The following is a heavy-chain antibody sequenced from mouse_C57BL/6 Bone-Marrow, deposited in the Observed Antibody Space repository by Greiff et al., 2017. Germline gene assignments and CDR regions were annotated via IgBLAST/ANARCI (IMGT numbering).Heavy chain of an antibody. CDR1: GFNFKDDY. V-gene: IGHV14-4*01. D-gene: IGHD1-1*01. Sequence: VQLQQSGAELVRPGASVKLSCTASGFNFKDDYMHWVKQRPEQGLEWIGWIDPENGDTEYASKFQGKATLTADTSSNTAYLQLSSLTSEDTAVYYCTTRYYGSSPFAYWGQGTLVTVSA. CDR2: IDPENGDT. J-gene: IGHJ3*01. CDR3: TTRYYGSSPFAY.